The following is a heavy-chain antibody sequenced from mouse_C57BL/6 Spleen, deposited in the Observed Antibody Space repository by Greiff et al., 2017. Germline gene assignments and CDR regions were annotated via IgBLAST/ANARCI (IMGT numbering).Heavy chain of an antibody. Sequence: QVQLQQSGPGLVPPSQSLSITCTVSGFSLTSYGVHWVRQPPGKGLEWLGVLWSGGSTDYNAAFISRLSISKDNSKSQVFFKMDSLQADDTAIYYCAKALYGKDAMDYWGQGTSVTVSS. CDR2: LWSGGST. J-gene: IGHJ4*01. V-gene: IGHV2-4*01. CDR3: AKALYGKDAMDY. D-gene: IGHD2-1*01. CDR1: GFSLTSYG.